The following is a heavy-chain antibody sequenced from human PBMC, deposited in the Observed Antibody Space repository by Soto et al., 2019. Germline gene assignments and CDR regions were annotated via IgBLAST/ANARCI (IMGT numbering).Heavy chain of an antibody. CDR2: ISPYTGNT. CDR3: VMVDNYVTPTPRDV. D-gene: IGHD3-16*01. J-gene: IGHJ6*02. V-gene: IGHV1-18*03. CDR1: GYIFVNYG. Sequence: QVQLVQSGDEVKKPGASVKVSCKASGYIFVNYGIAWVRQAPGQGLEWMGWISPYTGNTHSATKIQGRLTMTTDTSTSTAYMDLGSLTSNDMAVYYCVMVDNYVTPTPRDVWGQGTTVTVSS.